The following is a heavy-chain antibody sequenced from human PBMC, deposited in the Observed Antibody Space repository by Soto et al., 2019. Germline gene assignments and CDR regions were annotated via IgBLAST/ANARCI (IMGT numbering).Heavy chain of an antibody. J-gene: IGHJ3*02. Sequence: GGSLRLSCAASGFTFSGSAIHWVRQASGKGLEWVARIRSKGNNYATAYAASVKGRFTISRDDSKNTAYLQLNSLKTEDTALYYWTRIFTGAFDIWGQGTMVTGSS. CDR1: GFTFSGSA. CDR3: TRIFTGAFDI. V-gene: IGHV3-73*01. CDR2: IRSKGNNYAT. D-gene: IGHD2-8*02.